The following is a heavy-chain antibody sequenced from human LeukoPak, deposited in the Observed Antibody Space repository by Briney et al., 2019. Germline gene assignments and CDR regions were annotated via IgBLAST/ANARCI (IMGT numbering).Heavy chain of an antibody. CDR3: AKGGRGSYSENWFDP. D-gene: IGHD1-26*01. CDR1: GFTFDDYA. J-gene: IGHJ5*02. V-gene: IGHV3-9*01. Sequence: PGRSLRLSCAASGFTFDDYAMHWVRQAPGKGLEWVSDISWNSGSIGYADSVKGRFTISRDNAKNSLYLQMNSLRAEDTALYYCAKGGRGSYSENWFDPWGQGTLVTVSS. CDR2: ISWNSGSI.